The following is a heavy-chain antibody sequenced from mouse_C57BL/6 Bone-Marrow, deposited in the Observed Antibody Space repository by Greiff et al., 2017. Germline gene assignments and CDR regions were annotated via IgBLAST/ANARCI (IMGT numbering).Heavy chain of an antibody. CDR3: ARDPMVTVDY. V-gene: IGHV5-4*01. CDR2: ISDGGSYT. D-gene: IGHD2-2*01. Sequence: EVMLVESGGGLVKPGGSLKLSCAASGFTFSSYAMSWVRQTPEKRLEWVATISDGGSYTYYPDNVKGRFTISRDNAKNNLYLQMSHLKSEDTAMYYCARDPMVTVDYWGQGTTLTVSS. CDR1: GFTFSSYA. J-gene: IGHJ2*01.